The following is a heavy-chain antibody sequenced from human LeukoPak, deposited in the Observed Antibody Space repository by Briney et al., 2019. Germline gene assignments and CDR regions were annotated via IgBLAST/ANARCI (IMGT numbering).Heavy chain of an antibody. J-gene: IGHJ4*02. CDR2: IDQYGSEK. Sequence: QPGGSLRLSCAASGFTFSSYWMHWVRQAPGKGLEWVANIDQYGSEKQYVDSVKGRFTISRDNAKNSLYLQMNSLRAEDTAVYFCARPDVPDYWGQGTLVTVSS. CDR1: GFTFSSYW. V-gene: IGHV3-7*01. CDR3: ARPDVPDY. D-gene: IGHD2-2*01.